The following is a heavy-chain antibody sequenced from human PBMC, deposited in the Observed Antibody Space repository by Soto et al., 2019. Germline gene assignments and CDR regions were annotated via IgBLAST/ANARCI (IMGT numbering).Heavy chain of an antibody. CDR2: IWYDGSNK. CDR3: AKMGDYGGSCYFIGVCWFDP. Sequence: PGGSLRLSCAASGFTFSSYGMHWVRQAPGKGLEWVAVIWYDGSNKYYADSVKGRFTISRDNSKNTLYLQMNSLRAEDTAVSYWAKMGDYGGSCYFIGVCWFDPWGQGTLVTVSS. CDR1: GFTFSSYG. V-gene: IGHV3-33*06. J-gene: IGHJ5*02. D-gene: IGHD2-15*01.